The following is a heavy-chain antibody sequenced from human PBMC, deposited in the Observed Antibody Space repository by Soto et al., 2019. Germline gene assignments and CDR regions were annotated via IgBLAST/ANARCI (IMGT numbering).Heavy chain of an antibody. CDR1: GFTFGSYG. Sequence: GVPLRLSCAASGFTFGSYGMHWDRQAPDKGLECVAVIWYHGSNKYYADSAKGRFTISKDNSKNTLYMQMNSLRAEDTAVYYCARDDFDNRDNYRNNWFDPWGQGTLVTVSS. CDR3: ARDDFDNRDNYRNNWFDP. D-gene: IGHD3-22*01. CDR2: IWYHGSNK. J-gene: IGHJ5*02. V-gene: IGHV3-33*01.